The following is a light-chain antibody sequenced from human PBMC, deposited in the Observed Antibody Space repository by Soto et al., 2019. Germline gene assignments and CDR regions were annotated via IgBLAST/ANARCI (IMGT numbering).Light chain of an antibody. V-gene: IGKV3-11*01. CDR3: QQRSNWPPYT. CDR2: DAS. Sequence: EIVLTQSPATLSLSPGERATLSCRASQSVSSYLAWYQQKPGQAPRLLIYDASNRATGIPARFSGSGSGTDLTLTISSREPEYFAVYYCQQRSNWPPYTFGQGTKLEIK. CDR1: QSVSSY. J-gene: IGKJ2*01.